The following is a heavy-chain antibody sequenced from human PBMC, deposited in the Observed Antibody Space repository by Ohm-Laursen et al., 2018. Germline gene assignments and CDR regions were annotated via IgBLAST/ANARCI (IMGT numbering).Heavy chain of an antibody. CDR2: INPNSGGT. V-gene: IGHV1-2*02. Sequence: ASVKVSCKASGYTFTGYYMHWVRQAPGQGLEWMGWINPNSGGTNYAQKLQGRVTMTTDTSTSTAYMELRSLRSDDTAVYYCARDLGFGELRSGMDVWGQGTTVTVSS. CDR1: GYTFTGYY. J-gene: IGHJ6*02. D-gene: IGHD3-10*01. CDR3: ARDLGFGELRSGMDV.